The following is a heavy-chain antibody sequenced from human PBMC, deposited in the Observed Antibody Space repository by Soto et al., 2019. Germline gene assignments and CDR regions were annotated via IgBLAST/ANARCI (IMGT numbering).Heavy chain of an antibody. Sequence: GGSLRLSCAASGFTFSSYAMSWVRQAPGKGLEWVSAISGSGGSTYYADSGKGRFTISRDNSKNTLYLQMNSLRAEDTAVYYCAKDRGGRYCSSTSCYVSTCLDYWGQGTLVTVSS. J-gene: IGHJ4*02. CDR3: AKDRGGRYCSSTSCYVSTCLDY. CDR2: ISGSGGST. V-gene: IGHV3-23*01. CDR1: GFTFSSYA. D-gene: IGHD2-2*01.